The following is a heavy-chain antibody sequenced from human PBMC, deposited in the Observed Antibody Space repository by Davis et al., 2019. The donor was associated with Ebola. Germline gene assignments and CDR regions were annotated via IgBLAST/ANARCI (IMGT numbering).Heavy chain of an antibody. D-gene: IGHD3-22*01. CDR2: ISAYNGNT. V-gene: IGHV1-18*01. CDR1: GYTFTSYG. J-gene: IGHJ3*02. Sequence: ASVKVSCKASGYTFTSYGISWVRQAPGQGLEWMGWISAYNGNTHYAQKFQGRVTMTRDTSTSTVYMELSSLRSEDTAVYYCARLYDSSGYDAFDIWGQGTMVTVSS. CDR3: ARLYDSSGYDAFDI.